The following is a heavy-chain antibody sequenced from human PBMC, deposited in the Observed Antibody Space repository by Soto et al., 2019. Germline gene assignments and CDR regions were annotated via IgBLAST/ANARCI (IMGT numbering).Heavy chain of an antibody. CDR2: IYYSGST. D-gene: IGHD2-2*01. CDR1: GGSISSYY. J-gene: IGHJ4*02. CDR3: ARGAVPAAIYVY. V-gene: IGHV4-59*08. Sequence: KPSETLSLTCTVSGGSISSYYWSWIRQPPGKGLEWIGYIYYSGSTNYNPSLKSRVTISVDTSKNQFSLKLSSVTAADTAVYYCARGAVPAAIYVYWGQGTLVTVSS.